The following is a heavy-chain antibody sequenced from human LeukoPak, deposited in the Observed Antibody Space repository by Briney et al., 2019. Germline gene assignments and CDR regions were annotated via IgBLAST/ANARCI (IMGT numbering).Heavy chain of an antibody. D-gene: IGHD3-9*01. CDR3: ARHRYFYFDL. CDR2: IKDDETQT. CDR1: GFTFSLHY. J-gene: IGHJ4*02. Sequence: GGSLRLSCAASGFTFSLHYMGWVRQTPEKGLEWVANIKDDETQTFYMDSVKGRFTISRDNAKNSVYLQMNRLRAEDTAVYYCARHRYFYFDLWGQGNLVSVSS. V-gene: IGHV3-7*01.